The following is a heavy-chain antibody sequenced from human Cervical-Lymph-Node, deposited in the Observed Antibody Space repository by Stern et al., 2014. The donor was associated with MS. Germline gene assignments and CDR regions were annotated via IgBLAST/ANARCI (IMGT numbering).Heavy chain of an antibody. V-gene: IGHV5-51*03. J-gene: IGHJ3*02. CDR3: ARPVGTSMDDAFHI. CDR2: IYPGDSDT. D-gene: IGHD5-18*01. Sequence: EVQLVQSGAEMKKPGESLKISCMVSGYSFTSYWIGWVRQMPGKGLEWMGIIYPGDSDTRYSPSFQGQVTISADMSISTAYLQWSGLKASDTAMYYCARPVGTSMDDAFHIWGQGTMVTVSS. CDR1: GYSFTSYW.